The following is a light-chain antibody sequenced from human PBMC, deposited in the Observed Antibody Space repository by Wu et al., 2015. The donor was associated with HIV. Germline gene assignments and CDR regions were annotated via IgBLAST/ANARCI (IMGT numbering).Light chain of an antibody. V-gene: IGKV3-15*01. CDR3: QQYNSYSLWT. CDR2: GAS. Sequence: EIVMTQSPATLSVSPGESVTLSCRASQSVGSNLAWYQQKPGQAPRLLISGASTRATGVPARFSGSGSGTDFTLTISSLQPDDFATYYCQQYNSYSLWTFGQGTKVEIK. CDR1: QSVGSN. J-gene: IGKJ1*01.